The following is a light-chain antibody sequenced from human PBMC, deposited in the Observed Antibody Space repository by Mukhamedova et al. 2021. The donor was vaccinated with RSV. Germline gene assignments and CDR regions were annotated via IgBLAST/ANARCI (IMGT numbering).Light chain of an antibody. V-gene: IGKV1-17*01. CDR2: AAS. CDR3: LQHNTYPWT. Sequence: WYQRRVHGKAPKRLTYAASSLQSGVPSRFSGSGSGTEFTLTISSLQPEDFATYYCLQHNTYPWTFGQGTKVEIK. J-gene: IGKJ1*01.